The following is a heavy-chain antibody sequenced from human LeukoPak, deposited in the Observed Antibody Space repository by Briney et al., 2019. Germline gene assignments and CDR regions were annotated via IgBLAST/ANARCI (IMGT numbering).Heavy chain of an antibody. D-gene: IGHD1-26*01. J-gene: IGHJ4*02. Sequence: GGSLRLSCAASGFTFSSYAMTWVRQAPGEGLEWVSVISDSGGITYYADSVKGRFTISRDNSKNTLYLHMNSLRVEDTAVYYCAKEVGTIPTNLLDDWGQGTLVTVSS. CDR1: GFTFSSYA. V-gene: IGHV3-23*01. CDR3: AKEVGTIPTNLLDD. CDR2: ISDSGGIT.